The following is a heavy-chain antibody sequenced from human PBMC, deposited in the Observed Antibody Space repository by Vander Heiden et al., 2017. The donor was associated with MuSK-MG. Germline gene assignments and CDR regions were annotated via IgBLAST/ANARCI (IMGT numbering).Heavy chain of an antibody. CDR2: VDPEDGET. CDR1: GYTFTDYY. Sequence: EVQLVQSGAEVKKPGATVTISCKVSGYTFTDYYMHWVQQAPGKGLEWMGLVDPEDGETIYAEKFQGRVTITADTSTDTAYMELSSLRSEDTAVYYCATAPYSSSWYNGKACDIWGQGTMVTVSS. V-gene: IGHV1-69-2*01. CDR3: ATAPYSSSWYNGKACDI. J-gene: IGHJ3*02. D-gene: IGHD6-13*01.